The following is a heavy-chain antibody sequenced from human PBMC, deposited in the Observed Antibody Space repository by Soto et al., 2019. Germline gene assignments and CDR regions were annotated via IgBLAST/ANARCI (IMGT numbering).Heavy chain of an antibody. CDR1: GGSISSYY. Sequence: QVQLQESGPGLVKPSETLSLTCTVSGGSISSYYWSWIRQPPGKGLEWIGYIYYSGSTNYNPSLKSRVTISVDTSKNQFSLKLSSVTAADTAVYYCARTVVPAGYYYYCYGMDVWGQGTTVTVSS. CDR2: IYYSGST. D-gene: IGHD2-2*01. CDR3: ARTVVPAGYYYYCYGMDV. J-gene: IGHJ6*02. V-gene: IGHV4-59*01.